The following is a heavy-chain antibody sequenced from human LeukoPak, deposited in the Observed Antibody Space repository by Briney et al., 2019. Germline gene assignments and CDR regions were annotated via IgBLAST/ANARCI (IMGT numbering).Heavy chain of an antibody. V-gene: IGHV1-18*01. J-gene: IGHJ4*02. CDR3: AREYGGNPGLFGY. CDR2: ITPYNGNT. Sequence: GASVNVSCKASGYTFIGYSISWVRQAPGHGLEGMGWITPYNGNTNYVQNFQGRVTMTTDTSTSTAYMELRSLRSDDTAVYYCAREYGGNPGLFGYWGQGTLVTVSS. CDR1: GYTFIGYS. D-gene: IGHD4-23*01.